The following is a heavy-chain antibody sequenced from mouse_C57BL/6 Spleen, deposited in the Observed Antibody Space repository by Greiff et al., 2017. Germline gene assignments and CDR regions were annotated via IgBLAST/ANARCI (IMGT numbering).Heavy chain of an antibody. CDR2: ISDGGSYT. Sequence: EVQRVESGGGLVKPGGSLKLSCAASGFTFSSYAMSWVRQTPEKRLEWVATISDGGSYTYYPDNVKGRFTISRDNAKNNLYLQMSHLKSEDTAMYYCARRGNYDYFDYWGQGTTLTVSS. CDR3: ARRGNYDYFDY. V-gene: IGHV5-4*01. J-gene: IGHJ2*01. CDR1: GFTFSSYA. D-gene: IGHD2-1*01.